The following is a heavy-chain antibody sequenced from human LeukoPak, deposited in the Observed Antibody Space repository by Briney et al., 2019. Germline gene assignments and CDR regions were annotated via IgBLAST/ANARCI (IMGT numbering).Heavy chain of an antibody. D-gene: IGHD3-3*01. CDR1: GFTVSSNY. Sequence: GGSLRLSCAASGFTVSSNYMSWVRQAPGKGLEWVSVIYSGGSTYYADSVKGRFTISRDNSKNTLYLQMNSLRAEDTAVYYCARDPGTSYYDFWSGYYSEALRMDVWGQGTTVTVSS. CDR3: ARDPGTSYYDFWSGYYSEALRMDV. CDR2: IYSGGST. J-gene: IGHJ6*02. V-gene: IGHV3-53*01.